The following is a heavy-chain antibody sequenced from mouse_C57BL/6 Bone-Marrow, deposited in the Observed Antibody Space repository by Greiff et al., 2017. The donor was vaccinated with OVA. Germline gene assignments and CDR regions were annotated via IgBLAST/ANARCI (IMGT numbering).Heavy chain of an antibody. CDR1: GYTFTDYN. D-gene: IGHD3-2*02. J-gene: IGHJ3*01. Sequence: VQLQESGPELVKPGASVKIPCKASGYTFTDYNMDWVKQSHGKSLEWIGDINPNNGGTIYNQKFKGKATLTVDKSSSTAYMELRSLTSEDTAVYYCAREMGDSSGSFFAYWGQGTLVTVSA. CDR3: AREMGDSSGSFFAY. V-gene: IGHV1-18*01. CDR2: INPNNGGT.